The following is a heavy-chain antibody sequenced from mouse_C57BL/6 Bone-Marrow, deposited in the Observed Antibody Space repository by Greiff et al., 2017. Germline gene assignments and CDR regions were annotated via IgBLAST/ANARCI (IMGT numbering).Heavy chain of an antibody. CDR3: TSPLLRFFYYAMDY. J-gene: IGHJ4*01. V-gene: IGHV1-15*01. CDR1: GYTFTDYE. Sequence: VQLQQSGAELVRPGASVTLSCKASGYTFTDYEMHWVKQTPVHGLEWIGAIAPETGGTAYNQKFKGKAILTADKSSSTAYMELRSLTSEDSAVYYCTSPLLRFFYYAMDYWGQGTSVTVSS. D-gene: IGHD1-1*01. CDR2: IAPETGGT.